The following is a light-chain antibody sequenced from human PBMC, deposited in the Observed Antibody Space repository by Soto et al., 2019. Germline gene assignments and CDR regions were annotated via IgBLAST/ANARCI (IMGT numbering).Light chain of an antibody. V-gene: IGKV3-20*01. Sequence: EIVLTQSPGTLSLSPGERATLSCRASQSVSSSYLAWYQQNPGQAPRLLIYGASSRATGIPDRFSGSGFGTKFTLTISSLQSEDFAVYYCQQYKNWPLFGQGTRL. CDR2: GAS. CDR3: QQYKNWPL. CDR1: QSVSSSY. J-gene: IGKJ5*01.